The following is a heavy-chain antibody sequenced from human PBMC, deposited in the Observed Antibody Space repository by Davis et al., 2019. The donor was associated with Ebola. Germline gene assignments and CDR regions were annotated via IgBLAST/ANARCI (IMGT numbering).Heavy chain of an antibody. CDR3: ARDRRWLQALDY. Sequence: GESLKISCAASGFTFSSYAMSWVRQAPGKGLEWVSAISGSGGSTYYADSVKGRFTISRDNSKNTLYLQRNSLRAEETAVYYCARDRRWLQALDYWGQGTLVTVSS. CDR2: ISGSGGST. CDR1: GFTFSSYA. V-gene: IGHV3-23*01. D-gene: IGHD5-24*01. J-gene: IGHJ4*02.